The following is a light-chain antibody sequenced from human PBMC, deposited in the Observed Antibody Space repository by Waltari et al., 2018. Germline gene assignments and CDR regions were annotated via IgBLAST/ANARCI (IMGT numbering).Light chain of an antibody. Sequence: QLVPTQSPSASASLGASVNLTCPLSSGHSSYAIAWHQQQPEKGPRYLMKLNSDGSHSKGDGIPDRFSGSSSGAERYLTISSLQSEDEADYYCQTWGTGIWVFGGGTKLTVL. CDR1: SGHSSYA. CDR2: LNSDGSH. V-gene: IGLV4-69*01. J-gene: IGLJ3*02. CDR3: QTWGTGIWV.